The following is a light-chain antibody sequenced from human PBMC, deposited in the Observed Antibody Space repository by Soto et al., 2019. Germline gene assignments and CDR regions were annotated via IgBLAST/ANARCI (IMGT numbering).Light chain of an antibody. CDR2: EVS. J-gene: IGLJ2*01. Sequence: QSALTQPASVSGSPGQSITISCTGTSSDVGGYNYVSWYQQYPGKAPKLMIYEVSNRPSGVSNRFSGSKSGNTASLTISGLQAEDEADYYCSSYTSISTGVFGGGTKVTVL. CDR3: SSYTSISTGV. CDR1: SSDVGGYNY. V-gene: IGLV2-14*01.